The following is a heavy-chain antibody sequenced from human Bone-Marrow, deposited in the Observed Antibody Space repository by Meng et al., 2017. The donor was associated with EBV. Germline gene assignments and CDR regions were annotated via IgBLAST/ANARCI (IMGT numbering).Heavy chain of an antibody. CDR2: IYHSGST. CDR3: ARAWSVTSGFDP. D-gene: IGHD2-21*02. Sequence: GHLQDSGQRLVNPSGARSVTGVVSGWSRRRSYWWSWVRKPPGKGMELIGEIYHSGSTNYNPSLKSRVTISVDKSKNQFSLRLSSVTAADTAVYYCARAWSVTSGFDPWGQGTLVTVSS. J-gene: IGHJ5*02. V-gene: IGHV4-4*02. CDR1: GWSRRRSYW.